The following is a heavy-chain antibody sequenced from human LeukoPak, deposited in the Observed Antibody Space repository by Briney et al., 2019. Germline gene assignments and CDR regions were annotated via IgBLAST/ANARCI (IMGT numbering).Heavy chain of an antibody. V-gene: IGHV6-1*01. CDR2: TFYRSKWKY. Sequence: SQTLSLTCALSGDSLSSTSAAWNWLRQSPARGLEWLGSTFYRSKWKYGCAPAVKSRITVKPETSKNQFSLQLNSVTPEDTAVYYCARSSGWFDYWGQGILVTVSS. J-gene: IGHJ4*02. CDR1: GDSLSSTSAA. CDR3: ARSSGWFDY. D-gene: IGHD6-19*01.